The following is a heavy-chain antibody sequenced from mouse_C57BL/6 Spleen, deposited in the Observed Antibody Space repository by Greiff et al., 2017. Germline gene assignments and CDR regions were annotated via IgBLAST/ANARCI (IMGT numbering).Heavy chain of an antibody. CDR2: IDPSDSYT. D-gene: IGHD1-1*01. CDR1: GYTFTSYW. Sequence: QVQLQQPGAELVKPGASVKLSCKASGYTFTSYWMQWVKQRPGQGLEWIGEIDPSDSYTNYNQKFKGKATLTVDTSSSTAYMPLSSLTSEDSAVYYCARPPYGSSFFDVWGTGTTVTVSS. CDR3: ARPPYGSSFFDV. V-gene: IGHV1-50*01. J-gene: IGHJ1*03.